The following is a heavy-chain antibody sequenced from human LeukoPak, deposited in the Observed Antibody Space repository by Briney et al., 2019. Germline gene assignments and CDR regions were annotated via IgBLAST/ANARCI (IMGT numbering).Heavy chain of an antibody. V-gene: IGHV4-38-2*02. J-gene: IGHJ4*02. CDR1: GYSISSGYY. Sequence: EPSETLSLTCTVSGYSISSGYYWGWIRQPPGKGLEWIGSIYHSGSTYYNPSLKSRVTISVDTSKNQFSLKLSSVTAADTAVYYCARMIAAAGSHYFDYWGQGTLVTVSS. CDR2: IYHSGST. CDR3: ARMIAAAGSHYFDY. D-gene: IGHD6-13*01.